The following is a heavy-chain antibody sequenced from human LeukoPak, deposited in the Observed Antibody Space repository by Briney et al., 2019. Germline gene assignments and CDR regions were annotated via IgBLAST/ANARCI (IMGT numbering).Heavy chain of an antibody. D-gene: IGHD2-2*01. CDR1: GGTFSSYA. CDR3: AGGRTDIVVVPATLRNYYFDY. V-gene: IGHV1-69*13. Sequence: ASVKVSCKASGGTFSSYAISWVRQAPGQGLEWMGGIIPIFGTANYAQKFQGRVTITADESTSTAYMELSSLRSEDTAVYYCAGGRTDIVVVPATLRNYYFDYWGQGTLVTVSS. J-gene: IGHJ4*02. CDR2: IIPIFGTA.